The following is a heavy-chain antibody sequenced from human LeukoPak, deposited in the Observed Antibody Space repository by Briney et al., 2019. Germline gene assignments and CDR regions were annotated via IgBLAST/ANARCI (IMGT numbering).Heavy chain of an antibody. V-gene: IGHV4-34*01. CDR2: INHSGST. CDR3: ARGGRGDY. Sequence: SETLSLTCAVYGGSFSGYYWSWIRQPPGKGLEWIGEINHSGSTNYNPSLKSRVTISVDTSKNQFSLKLSSVTAADTAVYCCARGGRGDYWGQGTLVTVSS. J-gene: IGHJ4*02. D-gene: IGHD3-10*01. CDR1: GGSFSGYY.